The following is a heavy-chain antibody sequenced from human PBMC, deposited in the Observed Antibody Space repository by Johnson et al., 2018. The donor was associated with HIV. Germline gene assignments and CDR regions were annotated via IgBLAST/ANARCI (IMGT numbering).Heavy chain of an antibody. D-gene: IGHD1-20*01. Sequence: QVQLVESGGGVVQPGRSLRLSCAASGFTFSSYGMHWVRQAPGKGLEWVAVISYDGSNKYYADSVKGRFTISRDNSKNTVHLQMNSLRAEDTAVYYCARHNWNDLAFDIWGQGTMVTVSS. CDR1: GFTFSSYG. V-gene: IGHV3-30*03. J-gene: IGHJ3*02. CDR2: ISYDGSNK. CDR3: ARHNWNDLAFDI.